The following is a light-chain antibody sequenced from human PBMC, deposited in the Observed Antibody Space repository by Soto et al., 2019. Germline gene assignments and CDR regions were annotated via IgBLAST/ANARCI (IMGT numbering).Light chain of an antibody. CDR1: QSVRNN. CDR3: QQYKNWPRLT. V-gene: IGKV3-15*01. CDR2: DAS. J-gene: IGKJ4*01. Sequence: EIVMTQSPATLSVSPGERATLSCRASQSVRNNLAWYQQKPGQAPRLLIYDASTRATGIPARFSGSGSGTEFTLTISSLQSEDFGVYYCQQYKNWPRLTFSGGTKVEI.